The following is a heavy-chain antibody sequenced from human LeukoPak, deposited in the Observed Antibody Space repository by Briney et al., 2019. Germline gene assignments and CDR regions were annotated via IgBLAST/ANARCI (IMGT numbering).Heavy chain of an antibody. Sequence: GGSLRLSCAASGFTFSSYWMHWVRHAPGKGLVWVSRINSDGSSTSYADSVKGRFTISRDNAKNTLYLQMNSLRAEDTAVYYCARDGYAFWSGYYYYYYYMDVWGKGTTVTVSS. CDR1: GFTFSSYW. CDR3: ARDGYAFWSGYYYYYYYMDV. V-gene: IGHV3-74*01. D-gene: IGHD3-3*01. CDR2: INSDGSST. J-gene: IGHJ6*03.